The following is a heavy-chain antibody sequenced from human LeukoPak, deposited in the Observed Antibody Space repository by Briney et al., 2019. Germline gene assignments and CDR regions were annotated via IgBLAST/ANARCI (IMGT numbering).Heavy chain of an antibody. J-gene: IGHJ4*02. V-gene: IGHV4-4*02. CDR2: IYHSGCT. CDR1: GGSISSSNW. Sequence: PSETLSLTCAVSGGSISSSNWWSWVRQPPGKGLEWIGEIYHSGCTNYNPSLKSRVTISVDKSKNQFSLKLSSVTAADTAVYYCARKPLPDLSRRSSRCFDYWGQGTLVTVSS. D-gene: IGHD6-13*01. CDR3: ARKPLPDLSRRSSRCFDY.